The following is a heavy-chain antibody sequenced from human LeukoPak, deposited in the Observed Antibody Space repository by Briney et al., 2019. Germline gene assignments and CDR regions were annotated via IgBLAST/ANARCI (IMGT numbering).Heavy chain of an antibody. CDR1: GGSINSYY. D-gene: IGHD1-1*01. CDR3: ARATAGIYWFDP. V-gene: IGHV4-59*01. Sequence: SETLSLTCNVSGGSINSYYWSWIRQPPGKGLEWLGYVYSSGSTNYNPSLKSRVTISVDTSKNQFSLKVSSVTAADTAVYYCARATAGIYWFDPWGRGTLVTVSS. J-gene: IGHJ5*02. CDR2: VYSSGST.